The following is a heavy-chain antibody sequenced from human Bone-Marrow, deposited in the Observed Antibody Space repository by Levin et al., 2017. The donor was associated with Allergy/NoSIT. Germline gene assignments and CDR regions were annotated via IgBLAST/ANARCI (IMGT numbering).Heavy chain of an antibody. CDR2: IIGDGTST. D-gene: IGHD3-22*01. CDR3: AKDATFSSAWGYFDY. Sequence: QAGGSLRLSCAASGFTFSSYAMSWVRQAPGKGLEWVSLIIGDGTSTHYADSVRGRFTISRDNSKNTLYLDMISLRAEDTAVFYCAKDATFSSAWGYFDYWGQGTLVTVSS. CDR1: GFTFSSYA. V-gene: IGHV3-23*01. J-gene: IGHJ4*02.